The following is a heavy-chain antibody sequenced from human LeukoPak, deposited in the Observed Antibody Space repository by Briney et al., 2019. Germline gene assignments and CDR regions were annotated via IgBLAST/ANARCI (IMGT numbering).Heavy chain of an antibody. J-gene: IGHJ4*02. D-gene: IGHD2-21*02. CDR2: ISAYNGNT. Sequence: ASVKVSCKASGGTFSSYAISWVRQAPGQGLEWMGWISAYNGNTNYAQKLQGRVTMTTDTSTSTAYMELRSLRSDDTAVYYCARRHPLAYCGGDCRVDFDYWGQGTLVTVSS. CDR3: ARRHPLAYCGGDCRVDFDY. CDR1: GGTFSSYA. V-gene: IGHV1-18*01.